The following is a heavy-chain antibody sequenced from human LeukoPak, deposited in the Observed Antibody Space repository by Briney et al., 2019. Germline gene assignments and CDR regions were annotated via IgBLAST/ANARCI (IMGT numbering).Heavy chain of an antibody. CDR3: ARLYYYDSSGYSSAFDI. CDR1: GYSISSGYY. D-gene: IGHD3-22*01. J-gene: IGHJ3*02. Sequence: SETLSLTCAVSGYSISSGYYWGWIRQPPGKGLEWIGSIYHSGSTYYNPSLKSRVTISVDTPKNQFSLKLSSVTAADTAVYYCARLYYYDSSGYSSAFDIWGQGTMVTVSS. CDR2: IYHSGST. V-gene: IGHV4-38-2*01.